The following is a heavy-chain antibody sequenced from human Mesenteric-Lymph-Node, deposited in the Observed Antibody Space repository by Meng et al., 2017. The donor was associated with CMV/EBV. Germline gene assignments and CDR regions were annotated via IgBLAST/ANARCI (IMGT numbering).Heavy chain of an antibody. J-gene: IGHJ5*02. V-gene: IGHV4-34*01. CDR3: ARGYYDLWSSFSENWFDP. D-gene: IGHD3-3*01. CDR1: GYFSGYY. Sequence: GYFSGYYWSWIRQPPGKGLEWIGEINHSGGTNYNPSLKSRVTISVDTSKNQLSLRLSSMTAADTAVYYCARGYYDLWSSFSENWFDPWGQGTLVTVSS. CDR2: INHSGGT.